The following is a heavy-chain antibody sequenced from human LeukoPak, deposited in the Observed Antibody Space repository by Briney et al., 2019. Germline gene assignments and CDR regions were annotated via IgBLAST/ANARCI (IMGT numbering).Heavy chain of an antibody. CDR2: IYYSGNT. CDR3: ARDLALVGATTLVDY. V-gene: IGHV4-30-4*01. Sequence: SETLSLTCTVSGDSISSRPDFYWSWLHQPPGKGLDWIGDIYYSGNTYYNPSLKSRVTISVDTSKNQFSLKLSSVTAADTAVYYCARDLALVGATTLVDYWGQGTLVTVSS. J-gene: IGHJ4*02. CDR1: GDSISSRPDFY. D-gene: IGHD1-26*01.